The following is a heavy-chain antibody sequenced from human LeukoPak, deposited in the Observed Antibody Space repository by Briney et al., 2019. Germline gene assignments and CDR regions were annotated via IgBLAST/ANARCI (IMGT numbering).Heavy chain of an antibody. CDR1: GFTFSSYS. CDR3: AREVAGDYDPANYYYYYYMDV. V-gene: IGHV3-48*01. Sequence: GGSLRLSCAASGFTFSSYSMNWVRQAPGKGPEWVSYISSSSSTIYYADSVKGRFTISRDNAKNSLYLQMNSLRAEDTAVYYCAREVAGDYDPANYYYYYYMDVWGKGTTVTVSS. D-gene: IGHD4-17*01. J-gene: IGHJ6*03. CDR2: ISSSSSTI.